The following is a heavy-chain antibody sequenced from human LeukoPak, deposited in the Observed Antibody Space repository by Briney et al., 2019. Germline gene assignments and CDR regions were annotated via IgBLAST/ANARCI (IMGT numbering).Heavy chain of an antibody. J-gene: IGHJ4*02. CDR2: IYYSGST. Sequence: SETLSLTFTVSGGSISSYDWSWIRQPPGKGLEWIGYIYYSGSTNYNPSLKSRVTISVDTSKNQFSLKLSSVTAADTAVYYCARGGSVAGPFDYWGQGTLVTVSS. D-gene: IGHD6-19*01. CDR3: ARGGSVAGPFDY. CDR1: GGSISSYD. V-gene: IGHV4-59*01.